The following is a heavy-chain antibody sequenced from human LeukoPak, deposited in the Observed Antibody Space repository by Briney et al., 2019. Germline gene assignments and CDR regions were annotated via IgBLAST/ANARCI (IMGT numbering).Heavy chain of an antibody. CDR2: IHTSGST. Sequence: SQTLSLTCTVSGGSISSGSYYWSWIRQPAGKGLEWIGRIHTSGSTNQNPSLKSRVTISVDTSKNQFFLKLSSVTAADTAVYYCARLSYYYGSTWGQGTLVTVSS. CDR1: GGSISSGSYY. J-gene: IGHJ5*02. V-gene: IGHV4-61*02. CDR3: ARLSYYYGST. D-gene: IGHD3-22*01.